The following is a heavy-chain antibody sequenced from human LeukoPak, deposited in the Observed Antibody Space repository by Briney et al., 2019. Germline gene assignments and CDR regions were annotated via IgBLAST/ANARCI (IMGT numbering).Heavy chain of an antibody. D-gene: IGHD6-19*01. J-gene: IGHJ4*02. CDR2: FDPEDGVT. Sequence: GASVKVSCKVSGYTLTELSMHWVRQAPGKGLEWMGGFDPEDGVTIYAQKFQGRVTMTEDTSTDTAYMELSSLRSEDTAVYYCATALAQWLAPGGDYWGQGTLVTVSS. V-gene: IGHV1-24*01. CDR1: GYTLTELS. CDR3: ATALAQWLAPGGDY.